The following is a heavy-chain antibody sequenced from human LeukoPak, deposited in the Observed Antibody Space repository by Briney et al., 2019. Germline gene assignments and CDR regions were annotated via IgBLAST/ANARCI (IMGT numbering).Heavy chain of an antibody. CDR2: IYYSGST. D-gene: IGHD4-23*01. J-gene: IGHJ4*02. CDR3: ARDDGGGLGGYFDY. V-gene: IGHV4-59*01. Sequence: SETLSLTCNVSGGSISTYYWSWIRQPPGKGLEWIGYIYYSGSTNYNPSLKSRVTISVDTSKNQFSLKLSSVTAADTAVYYCARDDGGGLGGYFDYWGQGTLVTVSS. CDR1: GGSISTYY.